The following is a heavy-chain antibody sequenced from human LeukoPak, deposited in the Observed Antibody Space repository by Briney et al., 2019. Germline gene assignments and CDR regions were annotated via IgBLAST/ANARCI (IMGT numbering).Heavy chain of an antibody. V-gene: IGHV3-7*01. Sequence: PGGSLRLSCVASGFTFSTYWMSWVRQTPGKGLEWVANINQDGSEEYYVDSVKGRFTISRDNAKNTLFLQLNSLRVEDTAVYYCVRDPVAWDYWGQGVLVTVSS. CDR2: INQDGSEE. J-gene: IGHJ4*02. CDR3: VRDPVAWDY. CDR1: GFTFSTYW.